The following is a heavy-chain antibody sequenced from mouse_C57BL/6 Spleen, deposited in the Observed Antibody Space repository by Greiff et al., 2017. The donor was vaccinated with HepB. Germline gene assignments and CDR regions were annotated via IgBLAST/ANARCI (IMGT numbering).Heavy chain of an antibody. Sequence: VQLKESGGGLVKPGGSLKLSCAASGFTFSDYGMHWVRQAPEKGLEWVAYISSGSSTIYYADTVKGRFTISRDNAKNTLFLQMTSLRSEDTAMYYCARPGLHYYGSRGHYYAMDYWGQGTSVTVSS. J-gene: IGHJ4*01. CDR1: GFTFSDYG. CDR2: ISSGSSTI. D-gene: IGHD1-1*01. CDR3: ARPGLHYYGSRGHYYAMDY. V-gene: IGHV5-17*01.